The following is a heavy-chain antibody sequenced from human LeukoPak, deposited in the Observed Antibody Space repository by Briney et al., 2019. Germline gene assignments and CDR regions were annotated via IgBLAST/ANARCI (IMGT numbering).Heavy chain of an antibody. CDR2: IYYSGST. D-gene: IGHD6-13*01. CDR3: ARGRDSTSTFDY. J-gene: IGHJ4*02. CDR1: GGSISSGDYY. V-gene: IGHV4-30-4*01. Sequence: SETLSLTCTVSGGSISSGDYYWSWIRQPPGKGLEWIGYIYYSGSTYYNPSLKSRVTISVDTSKNQFSLKLSSVTAADTAVYCCARGRDSTSTFDYWGQGTLVTVSS.